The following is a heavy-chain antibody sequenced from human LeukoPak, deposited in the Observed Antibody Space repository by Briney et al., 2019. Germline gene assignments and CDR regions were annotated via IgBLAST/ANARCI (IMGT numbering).Heavy chain of an antibody. CDR2: IGGDGGGK. J-gene: IGHJ3*02. CDR1: GFSFNNFA. V-gene: IGHV3-23*01. Sequence: GGSLRLSCEASGFSFNNFAMSWVCQAPGKGLEWVSVIGGDGGGKYYADSVKGRFAISRDNSKNTLYLQMNSLRAEDTAVYYCAKDYFQRNGLYDAFDMWGQGTMVTVSS. D-gene: IGHD3-9*01. CDR3: AKDYFQRNGLYDAFDM.